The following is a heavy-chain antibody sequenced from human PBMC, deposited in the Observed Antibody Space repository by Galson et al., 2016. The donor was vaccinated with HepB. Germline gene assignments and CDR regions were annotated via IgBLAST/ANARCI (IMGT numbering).Heavy chain of an antibody. D-gene: IGHD5-24*01. V-gene: IGHV3-23*01. CDR2: ISGSGGRT. CDR3: AKGRWDFDS. CDR1: GFNFASYW. J-gene: IGHJ4*02. Sequence: SLRLSCAASGFNFASYWMYWVRQAPGKGLEWVSGISGSGGRTYYADSVKGRVTISRDNSKNTLYLQMHSLRGEDTAVYYCAKGRWDFDSWGQGTLVTVSS.